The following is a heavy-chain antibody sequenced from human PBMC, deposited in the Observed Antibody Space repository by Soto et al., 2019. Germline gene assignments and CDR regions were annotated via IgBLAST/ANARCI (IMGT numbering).Heavy chain of an antibody. CDR2: TIPVFNTA. D-gene: IGHD3-10*01. CDR1: GGTLSDHG. Sequence: QVQLAQSGAEVKKPGSSVKISCKASGGTLSDHGVSWLRQAPGQGLEWVGGTIPVFNTANYAPKFQGRVTIAADKSTNLAYMELGSLRSADTAFYYCARGVYGSGNYYTGPSAFDIWGQGTLVIVSS. CDR3: ARGVYGSGNYYTGPSAFDI. J-gene: IGHJ3*02. V-gene: IGHV1-69*06.